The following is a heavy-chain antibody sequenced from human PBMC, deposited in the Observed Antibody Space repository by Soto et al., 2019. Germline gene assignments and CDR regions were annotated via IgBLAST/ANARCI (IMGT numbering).Heavy chain of an antibody. J-gene: IGHJ5*02. Sequence: QITLKESGPTLVKPTQTLTLTCTFSGFSLSTSGVGVGWIRQPPGKALEWLALIYWDDAKRYSPSLKSRLTITEDTSKNQVVLTMSNMDPVDTATYYCAHSPPTRVVRLTGWFDPWGQGTLVTVSS. D-gene: IGHD2-2*01. CDR1: GFSLSTSGVG. CDR3: AHSPPTRVVRLTGWFDP. CDR2: IYWDDAK. V-gene: IGHV2-5*02.